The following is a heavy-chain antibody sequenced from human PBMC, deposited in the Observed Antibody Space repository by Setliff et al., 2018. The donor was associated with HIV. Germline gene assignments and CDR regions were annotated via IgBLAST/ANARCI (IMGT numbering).Heavy chain of an antibody. V-gene: IGHV4-39*01. CDR2: FYYSGST. Sequence: SETLSLTCTVSGDSISRSRYYWGWIRQPPGKGLEWIGSFYYSGSTSYNPSLKSRVTISGDTSKNQFSLKLTSVTAADTAVYYCARAPPGIQNDAFDVWGQGTMVTVSS. CDR3: ARAPPGIQNDAFDV. CDR1: GDSISRSRYY. J-gene: IGHJ3*01.